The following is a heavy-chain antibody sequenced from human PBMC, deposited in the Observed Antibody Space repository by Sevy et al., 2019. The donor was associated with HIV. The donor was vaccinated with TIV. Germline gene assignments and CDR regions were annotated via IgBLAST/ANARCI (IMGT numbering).Heavy chain of an antibody. CDR1: SGSISSYY. J-gene: IGHJ6*02. Sequence: SETLSLTCTVSSGSISSYYWSWIRQPPGKGLEWIGYIYYSGSTNYNPSLKSRVTISVDTSRNQFSLKLSSVTAAETAVYYCARDRIAAAGTRSPGMDVWGQGTTVTVSS. CDR3: ARDRIAAAGTRSPGMDV. CDR2: IYYSGST. D-gene: IGHD6-13*01. V-gene: IGHV4-59*01.